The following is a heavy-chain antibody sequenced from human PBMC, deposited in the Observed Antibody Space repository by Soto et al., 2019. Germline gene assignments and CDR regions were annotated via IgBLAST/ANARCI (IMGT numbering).Heavy chain of an antibody. J-gene: IGHJ4*02. CDR1: GFNFSSYG. CDR3: AKDPEDRPTSLRNYFEY. V-gene: IGHV3-30*18. D-gene: IGHD2-15*01. CDR2: ILYDGSGK. Sequence: GRSLRRSCAASGFNFSSYGMHWVRQAPGKGLEWVAVILYDGSGKWFADSVKGRFTISRDNSKNTLYLQMKSLRAEDTAMYYCAKDPEDRPTSLRNYFEYWGQGXPVTVSS.